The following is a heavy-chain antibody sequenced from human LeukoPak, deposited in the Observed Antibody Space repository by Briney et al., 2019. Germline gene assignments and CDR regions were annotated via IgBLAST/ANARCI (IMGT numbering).Heavy chain of an antibody. CDR1: GGSISSSSYY. Sequence: PSETLSLTCTVSGGSISSSSYYWGWIRQPPGKGLEWIGSIYYSGSTYYNPSLKSRVTISVDTSKNQFSLKLSSVTAADTAVCYCARGTPRRERGGYCSGGSCNNWFDPWGQGTLVTVSS. CDR3: ARGTPRRERGGYCSGGSCNNWFDP. CDR2: IYYSGST. V-gene: IGHV4-39*07. D-gene: IGHD2-15*01. J-gene: IGHJ5*02.